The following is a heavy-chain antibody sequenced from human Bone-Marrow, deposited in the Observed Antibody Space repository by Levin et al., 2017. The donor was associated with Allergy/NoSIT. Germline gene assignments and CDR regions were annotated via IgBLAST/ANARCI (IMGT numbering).Heavy chain of an antibody. CDR3: AGTSSSWYASYYYGMDV. D-gene: IGHD2-2*01. V-gene: IGHV3-53*01. CDR2: ISSGGDT. Sequence: GESLKISCAASEFTVSMNYMNWVRQAPGKGLEWVSVISSGGDTYYSDSVRGRFVISRDNSKNTLYLRLNTLRAEDTAVYFCAGTSSSWYASYYYGMDVWGQGTTVTVSS. J-gene: IGHJ6*02. CDR1: EFTVSMNY.